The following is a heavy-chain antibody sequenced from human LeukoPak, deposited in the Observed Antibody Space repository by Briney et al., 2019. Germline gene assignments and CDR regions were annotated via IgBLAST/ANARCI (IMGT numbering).Heavy chain of an antibody. CDR2: IYTSGST. D-gene: IGHD3-3*01. CDR1: GGSLSSGSYY. CDR3: AREGTGRFLEWLNYYYYMDV. J-gene: IGHJ6*03. V-gene: IGHV4-61*02. Sequence: SETLSLTCTVSGGSLSSGSYYWSWIRQPAGKGLEWIGRIYTSGSTNYNPSLKSRVTISVDTSKNQFSLKLSSVTAADTAVYYCAREGTGRFLEWLNYYYYMDVWGKGTTVTVSS.